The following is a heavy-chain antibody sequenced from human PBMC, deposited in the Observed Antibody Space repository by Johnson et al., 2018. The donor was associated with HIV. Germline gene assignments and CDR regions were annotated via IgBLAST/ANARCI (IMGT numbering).Heavy chain of an antibody. V-gene: IGHV3-74*02. D-gene: IGHD2-2*01. J-gene: IGHJ3*02. CDR2: LNGDGTST. Sequence: VQLVESGGGVVQPGRSLRLSCAASGFTFINYWMHWVRQAPGKGLVWVSRLNGDGTSTPYADSVTGRFTISRDNAKNTLYLQMNSLRAEDTAVYYCARIAVVVQHDAFDIWGQGTMVTVSS. CDR3: ARIAVVVQHDAFDI. CDR1: GFTFINYW.